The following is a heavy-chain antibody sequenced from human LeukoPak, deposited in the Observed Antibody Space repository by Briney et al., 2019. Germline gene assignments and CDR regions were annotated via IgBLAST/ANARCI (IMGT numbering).Heavy chain of an antibody. CDR1: GGTFSSYD. D-gene: IGHD5-18*01. V-gene: IGHV1-69*05. J-gene: IGHJ4*02. CDR2: IIPIFGTS. CDR3: ASVGYSYGIDY. Sequence: ASVKVSCKASGGTFSSYDISWVRQAPGQGLECIGRIIPIFGTSNYAQKFHCRVTITTDDSTSTAYMELSSLRSEDTAVYYCASVGYSYGIDYWGQGTLVTVSS.